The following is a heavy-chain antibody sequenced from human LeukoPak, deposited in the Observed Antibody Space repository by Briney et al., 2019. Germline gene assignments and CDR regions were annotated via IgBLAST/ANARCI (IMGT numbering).Heavy chain of an antibody. V-gene: IGHV6-1*01. J-gene: IGHJ6*02. CDR1: GDSVSTTTSI. Sequence: SQTLSLTCAISGDSVSTTTSIWNWIRQSPSRGLEWLGRTYYRSKWNYDYADSGKSRITLSPDTSENQFSLQLQFVTPEDSAVYYCARRRHANNGVDVWGQGTTVTVSS. CDR2: TYYRSKWNY. CDR3: ARRRHANNGVDV.